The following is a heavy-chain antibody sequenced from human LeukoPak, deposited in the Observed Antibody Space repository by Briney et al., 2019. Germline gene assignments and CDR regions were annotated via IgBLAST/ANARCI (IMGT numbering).Heavy chain of an antibody. CDR1: GGSISSGDYY. J-gene: IGHJ4*02. V-gene: IGHV4-30-4*01. CDR2: IYYSGST. CDR3: ARDSYSYGQYFDY. D-gene: IGHD5-18*01. Sequence: SQTLSLTCTVSGGSISSGDYYWSWIRQPPGKGLEWIGYIYYSGSTYYNPSLKSRVTISVDTSKNQFSLKLSSVTAADTAVYYCARDSYSYGQYFDYWGQGNLVTVSS.